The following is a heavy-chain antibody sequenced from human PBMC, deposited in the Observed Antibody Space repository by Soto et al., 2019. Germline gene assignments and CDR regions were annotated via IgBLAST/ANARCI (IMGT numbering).Heavy chain of an antibody. Sequence: QITLKESGPPLVKPTQTLTLTCTFSGFSLSTSRVGVGWIRQPPGKALEWLALIYWDDDKRYSPSLKSRLTXTKXTSXNQVVLTMTNTDPVDTATYYCAHTSGGGNSACFDYWGQGTLVTVSS. J-gene: IGHJ4*02. D-gene: IGHD2-21*02. V-gene: IGHV2-5*02. CDR1: GFSLSTSRVG. CDR2: IYWDDDK. CDR3: AHTSGGGNSACFDY.